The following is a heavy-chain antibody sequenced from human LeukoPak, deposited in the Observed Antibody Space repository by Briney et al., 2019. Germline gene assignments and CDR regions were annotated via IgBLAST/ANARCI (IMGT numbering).Heavy chain of an antibody. CDR2: IYHSGST. V-gene: IGHV4-38-2*02. J-gene: IGHJ3*02. CDR1: GYSISSGYY. Sequence: SETLSLTCTVSGYSISSGYYWGWIRQPPGKGLEWIGSIYHSGSTYYNPSLKSRVTISVDTSKNQFSLKLSSVTAADTAVYYCATSVGAIFGDYAFDIWGQGTMVTVSS. D-gene: IGHD3-3*01. CDR3: ATSVGAIFGDYAFDI.